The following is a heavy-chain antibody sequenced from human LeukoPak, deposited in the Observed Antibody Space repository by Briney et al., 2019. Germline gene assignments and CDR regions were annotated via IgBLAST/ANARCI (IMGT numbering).Heavy chain of an antibody. Sequence: GGSLRLSCAAFGFTFSNYSMSWVRQPPGKGLEWVSSISSSGGNTFYADSVKGRFAISKDHSKQTLYLQMNSLRAEDTAVYFCARDYRLSSFDSWGQGTLVTVSS. D-gene: IGHD3-16*02. CDR2: ISSSGGNT. V-gene: IGHV3-23*01. CDR3: ARDYRLSSFDS. J-gene: IGHJ4*02. CDR1: GFTFSNYS.